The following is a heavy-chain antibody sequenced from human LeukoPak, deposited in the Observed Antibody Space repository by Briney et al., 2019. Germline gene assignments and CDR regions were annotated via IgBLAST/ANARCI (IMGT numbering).Heavy chain of an antibody. D-gene: IGHD2-8*01. J-gene: IGHJ4*02. CDR3: SRENGAFSPFGY. CDR1: GGSISNTNW. V-gene: IGHV4-4*02. Sequence: PSETLSLTCGVSGGSISNTNWWSWVRQPPGQGLEWIGEISPTGLTHYNPSLESRVTVSLDKSKNQLSLNLTSVTAADTAVYYCSRENGAFSPFGYWGQGTLVTVLS. CDR2: ISPTGLT.